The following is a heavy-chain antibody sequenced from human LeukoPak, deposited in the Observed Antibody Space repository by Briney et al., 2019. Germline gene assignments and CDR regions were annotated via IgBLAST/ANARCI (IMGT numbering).Heavy chain of an antibody. J-gene: IGHJ4*02. V-gene: IGHV4-4*07. D-gene: IGHD6-13*01. CDR3: ARGVGYSSSWFDY. CDR1: GGSISNYY. Sequence: PSETLSLTCTVSGGSISNYYWSWIRQPPGRGLEWIGRIYTSGSTNYNPSLKSRVTMSVDTAKNQFSLKLSSVTAADTAVYYCARGVGYSSSWFDYWGQGTLVTVSS. CDR2: IYTSGST.